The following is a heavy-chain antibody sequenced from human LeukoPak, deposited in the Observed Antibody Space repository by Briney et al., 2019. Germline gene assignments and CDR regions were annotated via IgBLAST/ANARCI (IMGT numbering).Heavy chain of an antibody. V-gene: IGHV3-30*02. D-gene: IGHD3-22*01. J-gene: IGHJ4*02. CDR1: GFTFSDLG. Sequence: GGSLRLSCAASGFTFSDLGMHWVRQAPGKGLEWVAFIRYDGSTRSYADSVKGRFTISRDNSKNTLFLQMNSLGAEDTAVYFCAKTDYYDSSGYVHFDFWGQGTLVAVSS. CDR3: AKTDYYDSSGYVHFDF. CDR2: IRYDGSTR.